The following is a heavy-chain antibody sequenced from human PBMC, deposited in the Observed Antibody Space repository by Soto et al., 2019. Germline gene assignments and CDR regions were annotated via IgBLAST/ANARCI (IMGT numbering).Heavy chain of an antibody. CDR2: IYPIDSDT. J-gene: IGHJ6*02. D-gene: IGHD3-9*01. CDR3: ARRSAVTTFCFYGMDV. CDR1: GDSFNSNW. V-gene: IGHV5-51*01. Sequence: GESLKISCKVSGDSFNSNWIAWVRQRPGRGLEWMGIIYPIDSDTRYSPSFQGQVTISVDRSVNSAFLQWRSLKASDTATYYCARRSAVTTFCFYGMDVWGQGTTVTVSS.